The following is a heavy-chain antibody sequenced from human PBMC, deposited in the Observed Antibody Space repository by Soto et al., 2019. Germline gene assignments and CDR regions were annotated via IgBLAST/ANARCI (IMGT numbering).Heavy chain of an antibody. CDR1: GGSTSSYY. J-gene: IGHJ6*02. CDR3: ARVVVAYYYGMDV. CDR2: IYYSGST. V-gene: IGHV4-59*01. D-gene: IGHD3-16*02. Sequence: SETLSLTCTVSGGSTSSYYWSWIRQPPGKGLEWIGYIYYSGSTNYNPSLKSRVTISVDTSKNQFSLKLSSVTAADTAVYYCARVVVAYYYGMDVWGQGTTVTVSS.